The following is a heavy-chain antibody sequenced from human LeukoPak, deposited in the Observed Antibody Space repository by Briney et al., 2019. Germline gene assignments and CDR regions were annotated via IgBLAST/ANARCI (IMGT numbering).Heavy chain of an antibody. CDR2: ISSSSSYI. V-gene: IGHV3-21*01. CDR3: ARDEAAASIDY. CDR1: GFTFSSYS. Sequence: GGSLRLSCAASGFTFSSYSMNWVRQARGKGLEWVSSISSSSSYIYYADSVKGRFTISRDNAKNSLYLQMNSLRAEDTAVYYCARDEAAASIDYWGQGTLVTVSS. J-gene: IGHJ4*02. D-gene: IGHD6-13*01.